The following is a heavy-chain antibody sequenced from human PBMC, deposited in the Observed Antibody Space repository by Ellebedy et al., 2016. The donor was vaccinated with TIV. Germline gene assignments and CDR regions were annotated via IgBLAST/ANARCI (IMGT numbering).Heavy chain of an antibody. J-gene: IGHJ5*02. CDR1: GGSISSYY. CDR2: IYYSGST. CDR3: ARDRMRFDP. D-gene: IGHD5-24*01. Sequence: SETLSLXCTVSGGSISSYYWSWIRQPAGKGLEWIGYIYYSGSTYYNPSLKSRVTISVDTSKNQFSLKLSSVTAADTAVYYCARDRMRFDPWGQGTLVTVSS. V-gene: IGHV4-59*06.